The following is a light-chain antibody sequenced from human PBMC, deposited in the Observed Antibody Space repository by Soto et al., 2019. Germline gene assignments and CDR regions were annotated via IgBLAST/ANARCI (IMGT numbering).Light chain of an antibody. Sequence: QSVLTQPPSVSGARGQRVSISCTGSSSNIGAGYDVQWYQQLPGTTPKLLIHGNSNRPSGVPDRFSGSKSGTSASLAITGLQAEDEADYYCQSYDSSLSGSVFGGGTQLTVL. CDR2: GNS. CDR1: SSNIGAGYD. V-gene: IGLV1-40*01. CDR3: QSYDSSLSGSV. J-gene: IGLJ3*02.